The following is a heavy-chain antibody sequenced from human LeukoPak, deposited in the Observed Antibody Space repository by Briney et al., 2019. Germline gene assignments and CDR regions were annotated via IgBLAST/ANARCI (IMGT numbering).Heavy chain of an antibody. D-gene: IGHD6-13*01. CDR2: IYYSGDP. J-gene: IGHJ4*02. CDR3: ARLRIAAAGTGFDY. CDR1: GDSVSGYY. V-gene: IGHV4-59*06. Sequence: SETLSLTCIVSGDSVSGYYWNWIRQPPGKGLEWLGFIYYSGDPYYNPSLKSRVSMSLDTSRNQFSLKLTSVTAADTAVYYCARLRIAAAGTGFDYWGQGTLVTVSS.